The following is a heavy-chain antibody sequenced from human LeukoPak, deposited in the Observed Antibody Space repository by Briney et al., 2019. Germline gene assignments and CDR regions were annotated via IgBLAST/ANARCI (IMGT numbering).Heavy chain of an antibody. CDR2: ISAYNGNT. V-gene: IGHV1-18*01. J-gene: IGHJ2*01. D-gene: IGHD6-19*01. CDR1: GYTFTSYG. Sequence: GASVKVSCKASGYTFTSYGISWVRQAPGQGLEWMGWISAYNGNTNYAQKLQGRVTMTTDTSTSTAYMELRSLRSDDTAVYYCAREGSGWSQVVWYFDLWGRGTLVTVSS. CDR3: AREGSGWSQVVWYFDL.